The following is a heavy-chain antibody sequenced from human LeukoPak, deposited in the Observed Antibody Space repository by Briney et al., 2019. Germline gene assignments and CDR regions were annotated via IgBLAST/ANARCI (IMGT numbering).Heavy chain of an antibody. CDR2: ISGSGGST. Sequence: GESLGDWSAASVLKSESDAKGRGVDVAGRGLERVTAISGSGGSTYYADSVKGRFTISRDNSKNTLNLQMNSLRAEDTAVYYCAKDRRYSSSEGWGQGTLVTVSS. V-gene: IGHV3-23*01. J-gene: IGHJ4*02. CDR3: AKDRRYSSSEG. D-gene: IGHD6-6*01. CDR1: VLKSESDA.